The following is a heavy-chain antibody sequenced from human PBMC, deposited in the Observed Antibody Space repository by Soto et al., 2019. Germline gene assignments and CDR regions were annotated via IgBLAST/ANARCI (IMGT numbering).Heavy chain of an antibody. Sequence: SETLSLTCAVSGGSITGYYWSWVRQSPGKGLEWIGYIHHSGNTNYNPSLKSRVTILVDKSKNQFSLKLSSVTAADTAVYYCARVGVTGIDYWGQGTLVTVSS. V-gene: IGHV4-59*12. CDR3: ARVGVTGIDY. D-gene: IGHD1-26*01. CDR1: GGSITGYY. CDR2: IHHSGNT. J-gene: IGHJ4*02.